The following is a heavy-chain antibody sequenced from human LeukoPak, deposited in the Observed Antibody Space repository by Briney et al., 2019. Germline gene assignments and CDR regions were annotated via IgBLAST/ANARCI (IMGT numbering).Heavy chain of an antibody. CDR3: ARGKSRGSHIDY. V-gene: IGHV4-38-2*02. J-gene: IGHJ4*02. Sequence: SETLSLTCIVSGYSISSNYYWGWIRQPPGKGLEWIGSIYHSGSTYYNPSLKSRVTISVDTSKNRFSLKLRSATAADTAVYFCARGKSRGSHIDYWGQGTLVTVSS. CDR1: GYSISSNYY. D-gene: IGHD1-26*01. CDR2: IYHSGST.